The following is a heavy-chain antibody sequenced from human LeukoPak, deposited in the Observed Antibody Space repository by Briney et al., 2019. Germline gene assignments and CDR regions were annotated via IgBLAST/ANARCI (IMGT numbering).Heavy chain of an antibody. CDR1: GFTFSSYG. D-gene: IGHD4-23*01. CDR2: ISYDGSNK. CDR3: ARAQDGNSQGAFDI. J-gene: IGHJ3*02. V-gene: IGHV3-30*03. Sequence: PGGSLRLSCAASGFTFSSYGMHWVRQAPGKGLEWVAVISYDGSNKYYADSVKGRFTISRDNSKNTLYLQMNSLRAEDTAVYYCARAQDGNSQGAFDIWGQGTMVTVSS.